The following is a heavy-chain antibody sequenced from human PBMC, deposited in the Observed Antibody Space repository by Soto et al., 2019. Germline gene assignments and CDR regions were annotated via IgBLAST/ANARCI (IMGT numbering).Heavy chain of an antibody. CDR1: GDSINSNYC. CDR2: IYYSGGT. D-gene: IGHD6-19*01. Sequence: QVQLQESGPGLVRPSGTLSLTCAVSGDSINSNYCWTWVRQPPGKGLEWIAEIYYSGGTSYNPSLKSRVTLAMDQSKNQFSLNLTSVTAADTAMYYCARDTGWGLGYWGQGTLVTVSS. V-gene: IGHV4-4*02. CDR3: ARDTGWGLGY. J-gene: IGHJ4*02.